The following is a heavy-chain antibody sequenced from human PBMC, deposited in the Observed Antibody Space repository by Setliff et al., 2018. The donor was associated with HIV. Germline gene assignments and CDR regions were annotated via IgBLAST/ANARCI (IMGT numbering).Heavy chain of an antibody. V-gene: IGHV1-69*05. J-gene: IGHJ6*03. CDR1: GYTFTNFY. CDR3: ARETYYGSGSYLPTEYYYYYMDV. CDR2: IIPIFGTA. D-gene: IGHD3-10*01. Sequence: SVKVSCKASGYTFTNFYMHWVRQAPGQGLEWMGGIIPIFGTANYAQKFQGRVTITTDESTTTAYMELRSLRSEDTAVYYCARETYYGSGSYLPTEYYYYYMDVWGKGTTVTVSS.